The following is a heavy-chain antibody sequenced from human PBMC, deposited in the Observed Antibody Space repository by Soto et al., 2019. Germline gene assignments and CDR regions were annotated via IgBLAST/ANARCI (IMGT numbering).Heavy chain of an antibody. J-gene: IGHJ4*02. D-gene: IGHD6-19*01. Sequence: EVQLVESGGGLVQPGGSLRLCCAASGFTFSSYAMHWVRQAPGKGLEYVSAISSNGGSTYYANSVKGRFTISRDNSKNTLYLQMGSLRAEDMAVYYCARDRSGGSSGWYYFDYWGQGTLVTVSS. CDR2: ISSNGGST. CDR3: ARDRSGGSSGWYYFDY. V-gene: IGHV3-64*01. CDR1: GFTFSSYA.